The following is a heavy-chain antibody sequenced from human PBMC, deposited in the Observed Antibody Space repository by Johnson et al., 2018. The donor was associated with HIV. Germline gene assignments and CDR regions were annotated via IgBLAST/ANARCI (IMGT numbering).Heavy chain of an antibody. CDR2: NKQAGRDK. J-gene: IGHJ3*02. V-gene: IGHV3-7*05. CDR1: GSTFSSYW. Sequence: VQLVESGGGLVEPGGSLRLSCAASGSTFSSYWMSWVRQAPGKGLEWVANNKQAGRDKFYVDSVKGRFTIPRDNAKNSLYLQMNSLRAEDTAVYYWARVMEPRDAFDIWGQGTMVTVSS. CDR3: ARVMEPRDAFDI. D-gene: IGHD1-1*01.